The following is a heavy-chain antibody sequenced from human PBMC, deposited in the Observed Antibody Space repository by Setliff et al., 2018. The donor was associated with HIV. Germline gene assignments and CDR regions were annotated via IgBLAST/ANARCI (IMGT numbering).Heavy chain of an antibody. CDR3: ARGPYDYFDY. CDR1: GGTFSLHY. J-gene: IGHJ4*02. CDR2: INHSGST. Sequence: SETLSLTCAVSGGTFSLHYYTWIRQSPLRGLEWIGEINHSGSTNYNPSLKSRVTISVDTSKNQFSLKLSSVTAADTAVYYCARGPYDYFDYWGQGTLVTVSS. D-gene: IGHD4-17*01. V-gene: IGHV4-34*01.